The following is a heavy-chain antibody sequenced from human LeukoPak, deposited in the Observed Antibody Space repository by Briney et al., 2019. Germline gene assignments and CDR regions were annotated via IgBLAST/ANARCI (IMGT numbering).Heavy chain of an antibody. V-gene: IGHV3-30*02. J-gene: IGHJ4*02. D-gene: IGHD1-26*01. CDR1: GFSFRSSA. Sequence: GGSLRLSCAASGFSFRSSAMHWVRQAPGKGLEWMAFMRSDGSDEHYADSVKGRFTISRDNSHNTLYLQMNSLHSEDTAVYYCAKDLGLQVGASPIDDWGQGTLVTVSS. CDR3: AKDLGLQVGASPIDD. CDR2: MRSDGSDE.